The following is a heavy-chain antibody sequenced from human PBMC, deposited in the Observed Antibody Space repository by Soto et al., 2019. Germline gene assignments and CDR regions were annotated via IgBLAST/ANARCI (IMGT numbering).Heavy chain of an antibody. V-gene: IGHV4-59*01. CDR2: IYYSGST. D-gene: IGHD3-10*01. CDR1: GGSISSYY. Sequence: QVQLQESGPGLVTPSETLSLTCTVSGGSISSYYWSWIRQPPGKGLEWIAYIYYSGSTNYNPSLKSRVTISLDTSENTFSLKVSSVTAADTAVYYCARGSLWFGGRLDPWGQGTLVTVSS. CDR3: ARGSLWFGGRLDP. J-gene: IGHJ5*02.